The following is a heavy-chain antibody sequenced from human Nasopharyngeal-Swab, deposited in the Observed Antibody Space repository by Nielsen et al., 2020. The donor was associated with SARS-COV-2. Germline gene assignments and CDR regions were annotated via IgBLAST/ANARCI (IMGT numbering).Heavy chain of an antibody. CDR3: ARVGLDSSSWYGYYFDY. CDR2: IWYDGSNK. J-gene: IGHJ4*02. CDR1: GFTFSSYG. V-gene: IGHV3-33*01. Sequence: GGCLRLSCAASGFTFSSYGMHWVRQAPGKGLEWVAVIWYDGSNKYYADSVKGRFTISRDNSKNTLYLQMNSLRAEDTAVYYCARVGLDSSSWYGYYFDYWGQGTLVTVSS. D-gene: IGHD6-13*01.